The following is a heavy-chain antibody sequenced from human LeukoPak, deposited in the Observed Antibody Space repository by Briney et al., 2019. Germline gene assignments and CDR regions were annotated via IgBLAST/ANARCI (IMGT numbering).Heavy chain of an antibody. J-gene: IGHJ6*02. Sequence: GGSLRLSCAASEFIFSNYNMNWVRQAPGKGLEWISYIRSRSTSIYYADSVKGRFTISRDNAKNALYLQMNSLRAEDTAVYYCVRGGGWDIDSYYGMDVWGQGTTVTVSS. V-gene: IGHV3-48*04. CDR1: EFIFSNYN. CDR3: VRGGGWDIDSYYGMDV. D-gene: IGHD2-15*01. CDR2: IRSRSTSI.